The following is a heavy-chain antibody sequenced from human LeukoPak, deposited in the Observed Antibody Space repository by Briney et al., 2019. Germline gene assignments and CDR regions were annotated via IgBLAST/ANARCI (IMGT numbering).Heavy chain of an antibody. CDR1: GGSFSSDY. D-gene: IGHD1-26*01. J-gene: IGHJ4*02. CDR3: ARGDPVGLFDD. Sequence: SETLSLTCTMSGGSFSSDYWNWIRQPPRKGLEWIGYIFHSGTTNYNPSLKSRVTISVDTSKNHCSLRLSSVTAADTAVYYCARGDPVGLFDDWGQGILVTVSS. V-gene: IGHV4-59*01. CDR2: IFHSGTT.